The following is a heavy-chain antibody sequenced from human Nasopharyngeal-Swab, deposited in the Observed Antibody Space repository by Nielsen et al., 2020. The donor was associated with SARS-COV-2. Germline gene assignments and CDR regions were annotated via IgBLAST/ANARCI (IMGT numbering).Heavy chain of an antibody. CDR3: AHRRGGAMAQKPFDY. D-gene: IGHD5-18*01. V-gene: IGHV2-5*02. CDR1: GFSLSTSGVG. Sequence: SGPTLVKPTQTLTLNCTFSGFSLSTSGVGVGWIRQPPGKALEWLALIYWDDDKRYSPSLKSRLTITKDTSKNQVVLTMTNMDPVDTATYYCAHRRGGAMAQKPFDYWGQGTLVTVSS. CDR2: IYWDDDK. J-gene: IGHJ4*02.